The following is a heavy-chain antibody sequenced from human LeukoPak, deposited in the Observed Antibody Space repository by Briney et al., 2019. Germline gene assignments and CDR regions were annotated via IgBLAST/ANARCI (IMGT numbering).Heavy chain of an antibody. J-gene: IGHJ4*02. CDR1: GFALSSHW. V-gene: IGHV3-7*04. CDR3: TRVGYIDEGIDY. CDR2: VNRDGSET. Sequence: GSLRLSCAASGFALSSHWMTWVRQVPGRGPEWVANVNRDGSETYYLDSVKGRFTISRDNAKNSLYLQMNSLRAEDTAIYYCTRVGYIDEGIDYWGQGTLVTVSS. D-gene: IGHD5-24*01.